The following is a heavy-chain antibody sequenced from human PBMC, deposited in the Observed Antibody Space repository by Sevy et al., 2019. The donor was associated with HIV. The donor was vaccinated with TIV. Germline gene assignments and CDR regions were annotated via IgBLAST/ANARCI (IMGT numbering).Heavy chain of an antibody. D-gene: IGHD3-10*01. V-gene: IGHV3-15*01. Sequence: GGSLRLSCAASGFTFSNAWMSWVRQAPGKGLEWVGRIKSKTDGGTTDYAAPVKGRFTISRDDSKNTLYLQMNSLKTEDTVVYYCTTDLLDGSGSYYFDYWGQGTLVTVSS. J-gene: IGHJ4*02. CDR1: GFTFSNAW. CDR2: IKSKTDGGTT. CDR3: TTDLLDGSGSYYFDY.